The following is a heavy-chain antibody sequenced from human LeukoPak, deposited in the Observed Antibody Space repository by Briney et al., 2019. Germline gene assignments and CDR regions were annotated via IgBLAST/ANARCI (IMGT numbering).Heavy chain of an antibody. D-gene: IGHD5-18*01. Sequence: GGSLRLSCAASGFTFSSYAMSWVRQAPGKGLEWVSAISGSGGSTYYADSVKGRFTISRDNSKNTLYPQMNSLRAEDTAVYYCARDLVDSYGYYLGYYYYGMDVWGQGTTVTVSS. J-gene: IGHJ6*02. CDR2: ISGSGGST. V-gene: IGHV3-23*01. CDR3: ARDLVDSYGYYLGYYYYGMDV. CDR1: GFTFSSYA.